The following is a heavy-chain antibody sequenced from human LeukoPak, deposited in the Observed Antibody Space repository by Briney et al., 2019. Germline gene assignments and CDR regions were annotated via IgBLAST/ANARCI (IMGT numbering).Heavy chain of an antibody. CDR2: ISAYGNT. CDR3: ARGIIGYYFDY. CDR1: GYTFTIYG. Sequence: AAVKVSCKTSGYTFTIYGISWVRQAPGQGLEWMGLISAYGNTNYAQNLQGRVTMTTDTSTSTAYMELRSLRSDDTAVYYCARGIIGYYFDYWGQGTLVTVSS. V-gene: IGHV1-18*01. D-gene: IGHD2-15*01. J-gene: IGHJ4*02.